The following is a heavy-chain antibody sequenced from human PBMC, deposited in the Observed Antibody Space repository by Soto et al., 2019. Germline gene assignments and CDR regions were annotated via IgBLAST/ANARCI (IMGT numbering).Heavy chain of an antibody. CDR3: ARDEEDIVVVPAAS. CDR1: GGTFSSYT. D-gene: IGHD2-2*01. CDR2: IIPILGIA. V-gene: IGHV1-69*04. J-gene: IGHJ5*02. Sequence: ASVKVSCKASGGTFSSYTISWVRRAPGQGLEWMGRIIPILGIANYAQKFQGRVTITADKSTSTAYMELSSLRSEDTAVYYCARDEEDIVVVPAASWGQGTLVTV.